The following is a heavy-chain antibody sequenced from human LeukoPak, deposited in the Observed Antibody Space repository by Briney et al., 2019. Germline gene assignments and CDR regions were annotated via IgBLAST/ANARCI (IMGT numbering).Heavy chain of an antibody. CDR2: ISYDGSNK. Sequence: TGGSLRLSCAASGFTFSSYGMHWVRQAPGKGLEWVAVISYDGSNKYYADSVKGRFTISRDNSKNTLYLQMNSLRAEDTAVYYCAKLILYYYDSSGYSPDYFDYWGQGTLVTVSS. CDR1: GFTFSSYG. CDR3: AKLILYYYDSSGYSPDYFDY. V-gene: IGHV3-30*18. D-gene: IGHD3-22*01. J-gene: IGHJ4*02.